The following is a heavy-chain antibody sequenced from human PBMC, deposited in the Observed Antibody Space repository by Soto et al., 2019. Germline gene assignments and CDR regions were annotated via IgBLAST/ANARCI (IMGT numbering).Heavy chain of an antibody. Sequence: QVQLVQSGAEVKKPGASVKVSCKASGYTFTSYYVYWVRQAPGQGLEWMALISPSSGRVTYAQNFQGRVSVTRDTSTSTVYMEVSSLTSEDTGVYYCATRVGSLDHWGQGTLVTAS. V-gene: IGHV1-46*01. CDR2: ISPSSGRV. D-gene: IGHD1-26*01. J-gene: IGHJ4*02. CDR1: GYTFTSYY. CDR3: ATRVGSLDH.